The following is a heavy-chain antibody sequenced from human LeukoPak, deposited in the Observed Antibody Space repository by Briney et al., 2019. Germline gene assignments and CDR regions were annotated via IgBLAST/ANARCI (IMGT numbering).Heavy chain of an antibody. CDR2: ITSSGEGT. J-gene: IGHJ4*02. D-gene: IGHD3-22*01. CDR1: GFTFNIYA. CDR3: AKDRPNYYGSNGHYYRRNSDY. Sequence: PGGSLRLSCEASGFTFNIYAMSWVRQAPGRGLEWVSSITSSGEGTWYSDSVKGRFTISRDNTKTTLYLQMNSLRAEDTAIYYCAKDRPNYYGSNGHYYRRNSDYWGQGTQVTVSS. V-gene: IGHV3-23*01.